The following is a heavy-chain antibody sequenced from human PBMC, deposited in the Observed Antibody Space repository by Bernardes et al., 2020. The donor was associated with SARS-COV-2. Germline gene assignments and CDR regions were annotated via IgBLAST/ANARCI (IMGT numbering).Heavy chain of an antibody. D-gene: IGHD3-10*01. J-gene: IGHJ6*02. CDR2: IKQDGSEK. CDR1: GFTFSSYW. V-gene: IGHV3-7*03. CDR3: AKDWSRDYYGSGSYTRSMDV. Sequence: GGSLRLSCAASGFTFSSYWMSWVRQAPGKGLEWVANIKQDGSEKYYVDSVKGRFTISRDNSKNSLYLQMNSLRSEDTALYYCAKDWSRDYYGSGSYTRSMDVWGQGTTVTVSS.